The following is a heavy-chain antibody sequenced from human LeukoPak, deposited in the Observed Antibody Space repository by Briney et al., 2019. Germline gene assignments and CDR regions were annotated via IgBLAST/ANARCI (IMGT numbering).Heavy chain of an antibody. D-gene: IGHD2-2*02. CDR1: GGSFSGYY. V-gene: IGHV4-34*01. Sequence: PSETLSLTCAVYGGSFSGYYWSWIRQPPGKGLEWIGEINHSGSTNYNPSLESRVTISVDTSKNQFSLELSSVTAADTAVYYCARGTYCSSTSCYTAYYFDYWGQGTLVTVSS. J-gene: IGHJ4*02. CDR3: ARGTYCSSTSCYTAYYFDY. CDR2: INHSGST.